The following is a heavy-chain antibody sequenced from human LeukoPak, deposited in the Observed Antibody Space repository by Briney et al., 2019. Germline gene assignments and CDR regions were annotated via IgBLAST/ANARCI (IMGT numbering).Heavy chain of an antibody. Sequence: SGILSLTCAVSGGSISSSNWWSWVRQPPGKGLEWIGEIYHSGSTNYNPSLKSRVTISVDKSKNQFSLKLSSVTAADTAVYYCARVAPNQWLVNAFDIWGQGTMVTVSS. J-gene: IGHJ3*02. CDR3: ARVAPNQWLVNAFDI. CDR1: GGSISSSNW. D-gene: IGHD6-19*01. CDR2: IYHSGST. V-gene: IGHV4-4*02.